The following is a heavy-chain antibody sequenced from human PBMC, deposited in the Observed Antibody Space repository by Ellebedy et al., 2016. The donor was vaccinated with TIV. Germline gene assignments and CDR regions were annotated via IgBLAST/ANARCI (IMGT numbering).Heavy chain of an antibody. D-gene: IGHD3-3*01. J-gene: IGHJ5*02. Sequence: SETLSLXXSVSNGSLSSGGYYWAWIRQPPGKGLEWIGSVYHGGSTYYNSSLKSRVTISVDSSNNQFSLKLTSVTAADTAVYYCARLGRITLFARNPWFDPWGQGTLVTVSA. CDR2: VYHGGST. CDR3: ARLGRITLFARNPWFDP. CDR1: NGSLSSGGYY. V-gene: IGHV4-39*01.